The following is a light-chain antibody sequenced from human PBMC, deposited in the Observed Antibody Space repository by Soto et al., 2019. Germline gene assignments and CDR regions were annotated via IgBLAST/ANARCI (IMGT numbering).Light chain of an antibody. CDR3: SAWDDSIYGPV. J-gene: IGLJ2*01. V-gene: IGLV1-44*01. CDR2: RDN. Sequence: QSVLTQPPSASGTPGQRVAISCSGGSSDIGTNPVNWYLHLPGAAPKLLIYRDNQRPSGVPDRFSGSKSGTSASLTISGPQSEDEADYSCSAWDDSIYGPVFGGGTKLTVL. CDR1: SSDIGTNP.